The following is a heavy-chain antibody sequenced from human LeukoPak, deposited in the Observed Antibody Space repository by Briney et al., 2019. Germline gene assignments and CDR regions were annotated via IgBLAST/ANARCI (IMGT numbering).Heavy chain of an antibody. CDR2: ICNSGTT. CDR3: ARVDYGDYHYHMDV. V-gene: IGHV4-31*03. Sequence: SETLSLTCTVSGGSINSGDFYWSWIRQHPEKGLELIGYICNSGTTYYTPSLKSRVTISIDTSKNQFSLKLSSVTAADTAMYYCARVDYGDYHYHMDVWGKGTTVTVSS. D-gene: IGHD4-17*01. CDR1: GGSINSGDFY. J-gene: IGHJ6*03.